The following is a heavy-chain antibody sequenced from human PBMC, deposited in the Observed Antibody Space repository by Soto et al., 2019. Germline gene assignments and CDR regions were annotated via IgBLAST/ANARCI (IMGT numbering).Heavy chain of an antibody. V-gene: IGHV3-33*01. CDR1: GFTFSIFG. Sequence: GGSLRLSCAASGFTFSIFGMHWVRPAPGKGLEWAAIIWYDGSNAYYADSVRGRFTISRDNSKNTVYLQMNSLRAEDTAVYYCARDKGSSTVVSGISQEGYFDSWGQGTLVTVSS. CDR3: ARDKGSSTVVSGISQEGYFDS. CDR2: IWYDGSNA. D-gene: IGHD6-19*01. J-gene: IGHJ4*02.